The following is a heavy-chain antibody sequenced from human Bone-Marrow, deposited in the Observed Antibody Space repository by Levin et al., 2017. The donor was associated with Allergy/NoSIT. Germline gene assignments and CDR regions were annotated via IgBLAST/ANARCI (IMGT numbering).Heavy chain of an antibody. CDR2: IKGNAYGATT. J-gene: IGHJ6*02. CDR1: GFNFGDYA. D-gene: IGHD3-10*01. CDR3: SRDFGFYYYHGMDV. Sequence: PGGSLRLSCTASGFNFGDYAMSWFRQAPGKGLEWVGLIKGNAYGATTDYAASVEGRFTFSRDDSKRIVYLEMNSLKIEDTAVYYCSRDFGFYYYHGMDVWGQGTTVTVSS. V-gene: IGHV3-49*03.